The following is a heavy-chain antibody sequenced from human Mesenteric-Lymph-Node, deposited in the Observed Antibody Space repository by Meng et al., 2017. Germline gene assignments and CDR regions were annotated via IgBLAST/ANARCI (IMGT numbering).Heavy chain of an antibody. CDR3: AKDLVEARANGWNFDY. Sequence: GESLKISCTASGFPFSINAMSWVRQAPGKGLEWVSGISGSGSSTYDADSVKGRFTISRDNSKNTLHLQMNSLTAEDTAVYYCAKDLVEARANGWNFDYWGQGTLVTVSS. CDR1: GFPFSINA. J-gene: IGHJ4*02. CDR2: ISGSGSST. V-gene: IGHV3-23*01. D-gene: IGHD2-15*01.